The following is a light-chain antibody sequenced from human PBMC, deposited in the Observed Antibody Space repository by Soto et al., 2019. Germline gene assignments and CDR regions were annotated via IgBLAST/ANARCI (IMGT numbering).Light chain of an antibody. CDR1: NIGRKN. Sequence: SYELNQPLSVSVALGQTARITCGGNNIGRKNVNWYQVNPGQAPVLVIYRDSNRPSGIPERFSGSNSGNTATLAISGAQAGDDAEYYCQVWDSGYVVFGGGTKLTVL. CDR3: QVWDSGYVV. CDR2: RDS. V-gene: IGLV3-9*01. J-gene: IGLJ2*01.